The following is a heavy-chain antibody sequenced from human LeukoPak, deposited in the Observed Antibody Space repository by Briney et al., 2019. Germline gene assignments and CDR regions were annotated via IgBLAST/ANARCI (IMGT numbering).Heavy chain of an antibody. CDR3: ASIAVTTGPFDY. CDR2: IWYDGSNK. V-gene: IGHV3-33*01. J-gene: IGHJ4*02. Sequence: GGSLRLSCAASGFTFSSYGMHWVRQAPRKGLEWVAVIWYDGSNKYYADSVKGRFTISRDNSKNALYLQMNSLRAEDTAVYSCASIAVTTGPFDYWGQGTLVTVSS. CDR1: GFTFSSYG. D-gene: IGHD4-11*01.